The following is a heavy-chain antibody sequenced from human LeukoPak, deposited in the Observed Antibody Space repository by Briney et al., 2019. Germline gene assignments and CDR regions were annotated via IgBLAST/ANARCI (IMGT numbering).Heavy chain of an antibody. CDR1: GFTVSSNY. CDR3: ARVSFRYYFDY. Sequence: GGSLRLSCAASGFTVSSNYMSWARQAPGKGLEWVSVIYSGGSTYYADSVKGRFTISRDNSKNTLYLQMNSLRVEDTAVYYCARVSFRYYFDYWGQGTLVTVSS. J-gene: IGHJ4*02. D-gene: IGHD2-21*01. CDR2: IYSGGST. V-gene: IGHV3-53*01.